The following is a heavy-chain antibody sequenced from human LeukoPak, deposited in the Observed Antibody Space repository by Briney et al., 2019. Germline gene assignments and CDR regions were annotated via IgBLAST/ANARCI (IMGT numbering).Heavy chain of an antibody. CDR3: ARDSVVVVAAENYFDY. J-gene: IGHJ4*02. Sequence: PGGSLRLSCAASGFTFSSYGMHWVRQAPGKGLEWVAVISYDGSNKYYADSVKGRFTISRDNSKNTLYLQMNSLRAEDTAVYYCARDSVVVVAAENYFDYWGQGTLVTVSS. V-gene: IGHV3-30*03. CDR1: GFTFSSYG. D-gene: IGHD2-15*01. CDR2: ISYDGSNK.